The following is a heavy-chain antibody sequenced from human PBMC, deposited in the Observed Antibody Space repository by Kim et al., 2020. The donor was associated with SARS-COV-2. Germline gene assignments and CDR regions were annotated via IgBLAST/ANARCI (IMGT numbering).Heavy chain of an antibody. CDR2: IYHSGST. J-gene: IGHJ5*01. D-gene: IGHD3-22*01. Sequence: SETLSLTCTVSGGSISGFVWSWIRQPPGKGLEWIGYIYHSGSTNYNPSLKSRVTMSVGTSKNQFSLILSSVTAADTAIYHCARGSGSFDSWGQGTLVTVSS. CDR3: ARGSGSFDS. CDR1: GGSISGFV. V-gene: IGHV4-59*01.